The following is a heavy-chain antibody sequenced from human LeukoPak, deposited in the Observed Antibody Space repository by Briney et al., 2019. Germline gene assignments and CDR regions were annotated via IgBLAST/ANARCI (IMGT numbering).Heavy chain of an antibody. D-gene: IGHD5-18*01. J-gene: IGHJ4*02. CDR1: GFTFSSYA. CDR2: ISYDGSSK. CDR3: ASTTMAIPGDY. Sequence: GGSLRLSCAASGFTFSSYAMHWVRQAPGKGLEWVAVISYDGSSKYYADSVKGRFTISRDNAKNTLYLQMNSLRGEDTAVYYCASTTMAIPGDYWGQGTLVTVSS. V-gene: IGHV3-30-3*01.